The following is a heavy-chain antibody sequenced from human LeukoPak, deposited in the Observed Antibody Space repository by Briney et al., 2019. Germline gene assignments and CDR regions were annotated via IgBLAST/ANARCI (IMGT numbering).Heavy chain of an antibody. CDR3: ARTEAFCSDTSCSNWFDP. Sequence: PSETLSLTCAVSGGSVSRSNWWNWVRQPPGKGREWIGEIHHSGSTNYNPSLKSRVTMSVDKSKNQFSLKLSSVTAADTAVYYCARTEAFCSDTSCSNWFDPWGQGTLVTVSS. J-gene: IGHJ5*02. CDR2: IHHSGST. CDR1: GGSVSRSNW. D-gene: IGHD2-2*01. V-gene: IGHV4-4*02.